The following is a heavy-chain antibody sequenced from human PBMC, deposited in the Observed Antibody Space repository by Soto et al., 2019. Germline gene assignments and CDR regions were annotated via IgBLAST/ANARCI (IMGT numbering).Heavy chain of an antibody. V-gene: IGHV1-69*06. CDR3: ARESWKLPDELDYYYYGMEV. J-gene: IGHJ6*02. D-gene: IGHD2-2*01. Sequence: ASVKVSCKASGGTFSSYAISWVRQAPGQGLEWMGGIIPIFGTANYAQKFQGRVTITADKSTSTAYMALSSLRSEDQAVYYCARESWKLPDELDYYYYGMEVWGQGTTVTVSS. CDR1: GGTFSSYA. CDR2: IIPIFGTA.